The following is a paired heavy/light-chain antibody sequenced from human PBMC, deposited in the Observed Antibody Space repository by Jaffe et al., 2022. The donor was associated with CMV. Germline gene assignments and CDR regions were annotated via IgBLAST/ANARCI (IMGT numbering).Heavy chain of an antibody. J-gene: IGHJ4*02. V-gene: IGHV1-3*01. Sequence: QVQLVQSGAEVKKPGASAKVSCKASGYTFTTYTIHWVRQAPGHRLEWMGWINAGNGNTKYSQKFQGRVTITRDTYASTAYMELSSLRSEDTAVYYCARDGQWLVFVDAGGYFDYWGQGTLLTVSS. CDR2: INAGNGNT. CDR3: ARDGQWLVFVDAGGYFDY. D-gene: IGHD6-19*01. CDR1: GYTFTTYT.
Light chain of an antibody. Sequence: DIQMTQSPSSLSASVGDRVTITCRASQSISHYLNWYQQKPGKPPALLISAASKLQDGVPSRFRGTGSGTDFILTITSLQPEDFATYYCQQSDSTPLTFGGGTKVEI. CDR3: QQSDSTPLT. CDR1: QSISHY. CDR2: AAS. V-gene: IGKV1-39*01. J-gene: IGKJ4*01.